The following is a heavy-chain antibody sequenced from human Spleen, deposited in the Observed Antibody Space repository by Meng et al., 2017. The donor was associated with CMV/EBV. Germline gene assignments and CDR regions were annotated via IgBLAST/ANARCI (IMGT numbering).Heavy chain of an antibody. CDR3: AKGDSSSSVWYFDL. Sequence: ASGFNFRSDGLQWVGQGPGKGRWWVAAIWFDGSNQYYVDSVKGRFTTSRDNSKNTLFRQLNSLRAEDTAVYYCAKGDSSSSVWYFDLRGRGTLVTVSS. V-gene: IGHV3-33*06. CDR2: IWFDGSNQ. CDR1: GFNFRSDG. J-gene: IGHJ2*01. D-gene: IGHD6-6*01.